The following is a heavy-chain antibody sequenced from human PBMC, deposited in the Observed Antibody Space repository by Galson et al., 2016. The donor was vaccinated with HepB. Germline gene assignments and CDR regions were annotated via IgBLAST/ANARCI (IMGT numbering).Heavy chain of an antibody. V-gene: IGHV5-51*01. J-gene: IGHJ4*02. Sequence: QSGAEVKKPGESMKISCKGSGYSFSTYWIGWVRQMPGKGLEWMGIIYPGDSDTRYSPSFQGQVTISADKSISTAYLQWSSLKASDTAMYYCARPAGVGATGGFFDYWGRGTLVTVSA. D-gene: IGHD1-26*01. CDR3: ARPAGVGATGGFFDY. CDR1: GYSFSTYW. CDR2: IYPGDSDT.